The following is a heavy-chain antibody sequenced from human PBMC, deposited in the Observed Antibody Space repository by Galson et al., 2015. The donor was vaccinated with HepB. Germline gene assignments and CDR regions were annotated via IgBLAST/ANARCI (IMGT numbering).Heavy chain of an antibody. Sequence: SLRLSCAASGFTVSSNYMSWVRQAPGKGLEWVSVIYSGGSTYSADSVKGRFTISRHNSKNTLYLQMNSLRAEDTAVYYCAGVDTAMVDAFDIWGQGTMVTVSS. V-gene: IGHV3-53*04. J-gene: IGHJ3*02. CDR2: IYSGGST. D-gene: IGHD5-18*01. CDR3: AGVDTAMVDAFDI. CDR1: GFTVSSNY.